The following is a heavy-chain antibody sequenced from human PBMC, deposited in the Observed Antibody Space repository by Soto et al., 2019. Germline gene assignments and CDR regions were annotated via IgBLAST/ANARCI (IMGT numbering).Heavy chain of an antibody. J-gene: IGHJ4*02. Sequence: XXSLILSCAPSGFTFSSYSMHWVPQAPGKGLEWVSSISSSSSYIYYADSVKGRFTISRDNAKNSLYLQMNSLRAEDTAVYYCAREGIAVAGYYFDYWGQGTLVTVSS. CDR3: AREGIAVAGYYFDY. V-gene: IGHV3-21*01. D-gene: IGHD6-19*01. CDR1: GFTFSSYS. CDR2: ISSSSSYI.